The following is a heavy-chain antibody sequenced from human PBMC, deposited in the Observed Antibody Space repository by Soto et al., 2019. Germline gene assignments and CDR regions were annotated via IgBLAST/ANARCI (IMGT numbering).Heavy chain of an antibody. J-gene: IGHJ4*01. CDR1: GYSFAGYW. CDR3: ARQIYDSDTGPNFQYYYDS. CDR2: IDPSDSQT. Sequence: PGESLTISCKGSGYSFAGYWITWVRQKPGKGLEWMGRIDPSDSQTYYSPSFRGHVTISVTKSITTVFLQWSSLRASDTAMYYCARQIYDSDTGPNFQYYYDSWGHGTPRTVSS. V-gene: IGHV5-10-1*01. D-gene: IGHD3-22*01.